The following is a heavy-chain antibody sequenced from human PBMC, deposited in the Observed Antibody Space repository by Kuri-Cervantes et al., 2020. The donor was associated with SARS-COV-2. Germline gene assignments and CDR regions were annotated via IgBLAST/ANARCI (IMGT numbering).Heavy chain of an antibody. CDR1: GFTFSSYG. V-gene: IGHV3-33*08. J-gene: IGHJ4*02. Sequence: SLKISCAASGFTFSSYGMHWVRQAPGKGLEWVAVIWYDGSNKYYADSVKGRFTISRDNSKNTLYLQMNSLRAEDTAVYYCARDLPYYYDSSGYDFDYWGQGTLVTVSS. D-gene: IGHD3-22*01. CDR3: ARDLPYYYDSSGYDFDY. CDR2: IWYDGSNK.